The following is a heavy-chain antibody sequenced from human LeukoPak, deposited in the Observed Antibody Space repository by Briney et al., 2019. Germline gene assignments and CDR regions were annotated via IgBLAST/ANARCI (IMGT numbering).Heavy chain of an antibody. J-gene: IGHJ4*02. Sequence: GGSPRLSCAASGFIFINSAIHWVRQAPGKGLEWVAVISSDGSKKYYADSVKGRFTISRDNSKNTLYLQMNSLRAEDTAVYYCARTSRQYDYIWGSYRYSNYFDYWGQGTLVTVSS. CDR1: GFIFINSA. D-gene: IGHD3-16*02. CDR3: ARTSRQYDYIWGSYRYSNYFDY. V-gene: IGHV3-30*14. CDR2: ISSDGSKK.